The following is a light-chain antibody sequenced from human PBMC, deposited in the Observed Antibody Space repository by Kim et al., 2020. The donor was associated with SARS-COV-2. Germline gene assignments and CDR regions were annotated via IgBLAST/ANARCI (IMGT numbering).Light chain of an antibody. CDR3: QSFDSRMNGVV. Sequence: QAVVTQPPSVSGAPGQRITITCSGSSFDIGSAYHVHWYKQLPGTAPKLLIYADNKRPSGVPDRFSGSKSGTSASLAIAGLQADDEAEYYCQSFDSRMNGVVFGGGTKVTVL. J-gene: IGLJ2*01. CDR1: SFDIGSAYH. CDR2: ADN. V-gene: IGLV1-40*01.